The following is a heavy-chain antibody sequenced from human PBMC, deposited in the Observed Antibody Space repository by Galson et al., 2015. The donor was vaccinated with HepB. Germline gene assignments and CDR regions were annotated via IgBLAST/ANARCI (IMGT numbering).Heavy chain of an antibody. D-gene: IGHD3-22*01. J-gene: IGHJ4*01. Sequence: SVKVSCKASGFTFTRYAINWVRQAPGQGLEWMGWINSNTGNPTYAQCFTGRFVFSLDTSVSTAYLQISNLKAEDTAVYYCARDHYDRSSDYWGQGTLVTVSS. CDR2: INSNTGNP. V-gene: IGHV7-4-1*02. CDR3: ARDHYDRSSDY. CDR1: GFTFTRYA.